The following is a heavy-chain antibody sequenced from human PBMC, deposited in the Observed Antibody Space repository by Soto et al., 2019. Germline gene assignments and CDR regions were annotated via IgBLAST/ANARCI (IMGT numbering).Heavy chain of an antibody. CDR3: ARAGGYCRGLTCYSPPDF. D-gene: IGHD2-15*01. V-gene: IGHV1-69*01. CDR1: GGSFGKYS. Sequence: QVQLVQSGAEVKKPGSSVKVSCKASGGSFGKYSITWVRQAHGHGLEWMGGITPFIGTPDYAQKFQGRVTSTADESTSTVYLELTGLRFEDTATYYCARAGGYCRGLTCYSPPDFWGQGTLVAVSS. J-gene: IGHJ4*02. CDR2: ITPFIGTP.